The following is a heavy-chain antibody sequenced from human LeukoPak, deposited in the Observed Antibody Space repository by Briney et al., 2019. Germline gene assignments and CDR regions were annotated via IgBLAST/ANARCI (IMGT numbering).Heavy chain of an antibody. V-gene: IGHV4-59*01. Sequence: SETLSLTCSVSGGSISSYYWSWIRQPPGKGLEWIGYLHYSGSTDYNPSLKSRVTIVVDTSKNQFSLKLSSVTAADTAVYYCARGHSGSYSVDYWGQGTLVTVSS. CDR1: GGSISSYY. D-gene: IGHD1-26*01. CDR2: LHYSGST. J-gene: IGHJ4*02. CDR3: ARGHSGSYSVDY.